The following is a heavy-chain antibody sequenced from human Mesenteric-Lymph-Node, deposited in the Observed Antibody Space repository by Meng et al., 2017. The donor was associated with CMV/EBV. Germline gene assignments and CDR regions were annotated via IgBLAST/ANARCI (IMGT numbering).Heavy chain of an antibody. Sequence: ETLSLTCTVSGGSISISTNYWGWIRQPPGEGLEWIGSIYYSGNTYYKPSLKSRVTISVDTSKNQFSLKVNSVTAADTAVYYCARGEGTTSNGFDYWGQGTLVTVSS. CDR1: GGSISISTNY. D-gene: IGHD2/OR15-2a*01. CDR3: ARGEGTTSNGFDY. CDR2: IYYSGNT. V-gene: IGHV4-39*07. J-gene: IGHJ4*02.